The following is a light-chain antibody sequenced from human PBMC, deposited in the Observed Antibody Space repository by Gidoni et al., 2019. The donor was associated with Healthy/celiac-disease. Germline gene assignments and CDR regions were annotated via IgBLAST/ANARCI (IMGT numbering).Light chain of an antibody. CDR2: GAS. V-gene: IGKV3-20*01. J-gene: IGKJ2*01. Sequence: EIMLTPSPGTLSLSPGERATLSCRASQSVSSSYLAWYQQKPGQAPRLLNYGASSRATGIPDRFSGSGSGTDFTITISRLEPEDFAVYYWQQYGSSFSFGQGTKLEIK. CDR1: QSVSSSY. CDR3: QQYGSSFS.